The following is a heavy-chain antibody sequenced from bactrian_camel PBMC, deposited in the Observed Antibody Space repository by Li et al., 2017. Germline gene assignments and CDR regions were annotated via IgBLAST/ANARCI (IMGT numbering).Heavy chain of an antibody. Sequence: VQLVESGGGLVQPGGSLRLSCAASGLTFSSHAINWVRQAPGKGLEWVSSINRGGGSTYYADSVKGRFTISKDNAKNTLYLQMNSLRADDTAMYYCAAALGCSRASQALGVMTSALTSWGQGTQVTVS. CDR1: GLTFSSHA. CDR3: AAALGCSRASQALGVMTSALTS. J-gene: IGHJ6*01. D-gene: IGHD3*01. V-gene: IGHV3S40*01. CDR2: INRGGGST.